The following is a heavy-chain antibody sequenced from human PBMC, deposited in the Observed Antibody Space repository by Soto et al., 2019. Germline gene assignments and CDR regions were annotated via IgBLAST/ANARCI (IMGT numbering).Heavy chain of an antibody. CDR1: GASISSGGYY. CDR3: AREGHGSGIDY. CDR2: IYYSGST. D-gene: IGHD3-10*01. J-gene: IGHJ4*02. V-gene: IGHV4-31*03. Sequence: ALSLTCTVSGASISSGGYYWSWIRQHPGKGLEWIGYIYYSGSTYYNPSLKSRVTISVDTSKNQFSLKLSSVTAADTAVYYCAREGHGSGIDYWGQGTLVTVSS.